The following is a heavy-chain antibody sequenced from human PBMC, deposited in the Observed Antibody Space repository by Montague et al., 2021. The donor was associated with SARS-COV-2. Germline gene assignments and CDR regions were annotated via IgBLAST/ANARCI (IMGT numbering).Heavy chain of an antibody. CDR3: ARNRGWGSRGAGYIDL. J-gene: IGHJ2*01. CDR2: IYYTGST. D-gene: IGHD7-27*01. CDR1: GGSISGDNYY. V-gene: IGHV4-31*03. Sequence: TRSLTCTVSGGSISGDNYYWTWIRQHPGKGLEWIAYIYYTGSTYYNPSLRSRLRTSLDTSKNQFSLTLTSVTAADTAIYYCARNRGWGSRGAGYIDLWGRGTLVTVSS.